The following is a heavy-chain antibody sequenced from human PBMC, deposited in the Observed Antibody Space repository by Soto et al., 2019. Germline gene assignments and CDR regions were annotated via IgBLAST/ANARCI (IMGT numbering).Heavy chain of an antibody. D-gene: IGHD4-17*01. Sequence: LRLSCAASGFTFSSYAMHWVRQAPGKGLEWVAVISYDGSNKYYADSVKGRFTISRDNSKNTLYLQMNSLRAEDTAVYYCARENMPTVTTTRGMDVWGQGTTVTVSS. J-gene: IGHJ6*02. CDR1: GFTFSSYA. CDR2: ISYDGSNK. CDR3: ARENMPTVTTTRGMDV. V-gene: IGHV3-30-3*01.